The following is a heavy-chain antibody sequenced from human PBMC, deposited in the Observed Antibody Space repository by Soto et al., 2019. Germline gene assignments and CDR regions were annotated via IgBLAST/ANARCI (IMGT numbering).Heavy chain of an antibody. Sequence: EVQLLESGGGLVQPGGSLRLSCAASGFTFSSNAMRWVRQAPGKGLEWVSAISGSGGSTYYADSVKGRFTISRDNSKNTLYLQMNSLRVEDTAVYYCAKVGSGDRYYFDYWGQGTLVTVSS. V-gene: IGHV3-23*01. J-gene: IGHJ4*02. CDR2: ISGSGGST. CDR1: GFTFSSNA. CDR3: AKVGSGDRYYFDY. D-gene: IGHD6-19*01.